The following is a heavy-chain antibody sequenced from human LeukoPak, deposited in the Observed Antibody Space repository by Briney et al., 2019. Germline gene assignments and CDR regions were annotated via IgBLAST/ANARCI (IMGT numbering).Heavy chain of an antibody. CDR3: ARGRRYDSSGYYAD. V-gene: IGHV3-11*05. J-gene: IGHJ4*02. CDR2: ISSSSSHT. CDR1: GFTFSDYY. Sequence: PGGSLRLSCAASGFTFSDYYMTWIRQAPGKGLEWVSFISSSSSHTNYADSVKGRFIISRGNAKNSLYLQMNSLRGDDTAVYYCARGRRYDSSGYYADWGQGTLVTVSS. D-gene: IGHD3-22*01.